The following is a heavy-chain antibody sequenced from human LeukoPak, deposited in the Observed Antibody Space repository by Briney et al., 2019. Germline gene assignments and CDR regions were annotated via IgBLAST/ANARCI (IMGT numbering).Heavy chain of an antibody. J-gene: IGHJ3*02. CDR2: IYYSGST. CDR1: GGSISSYY. D-gene: IGHD3-22*01. V-gene: IGHV4-59*01. Sequence: SETLSLTCTVSGGSISSYYWSWIRQPPGKGREWIGYIYYSGSTNYNPSLKSRVTISVDTSKNQFSLKLSSVTAADTAVYYCARDSPPDSSGYYYVSGAFDIWGQGTMVTVSS. CDR3: ARDSPPDSSGYYYVSGAFDI.